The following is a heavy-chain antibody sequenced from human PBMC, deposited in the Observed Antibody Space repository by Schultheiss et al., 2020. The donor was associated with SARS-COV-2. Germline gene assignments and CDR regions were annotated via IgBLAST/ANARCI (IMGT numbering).Heavy chain of an antibody. CDR3: ATSSLY. CDR2: ISGSGSST. J-gene: IGHJ4*02. D-gene: IGHD3-16*02. CDR1: GFDFSGYS. Sequence: GGSLRLSCAASGFDFSGYSMNWVRQAPGKGLEWVSAISGSGSSTYYADSVKGRFTISRDNSKKTLDLQMNSLRAEDTAVYYCATSSLYWGQGTLVTVSS. V-gene: IGHV3-23*01.